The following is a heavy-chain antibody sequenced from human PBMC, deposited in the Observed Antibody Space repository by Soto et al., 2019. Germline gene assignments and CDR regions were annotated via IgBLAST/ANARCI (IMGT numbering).Heavy chain of an antibody. Sequence: SGGSLRLSCAASGFTFSSYAMHWVRQAPGRGLEWVAVISYDGSNKYYADSVKGRFTISRDNSKNTLYLQMNSLRAEDTAVYYCARGRPYTMVRGDTDYWGQGTLVTVSS. D-gene: IGHD3-10*01. CDR3: ARGRPYTMVRGDTDY. CDR2: ISYDGSNK. V-gene: IGHV3-30-3*01. J-gene: IGHJ4*02. CDR1: GFTFSSYA.